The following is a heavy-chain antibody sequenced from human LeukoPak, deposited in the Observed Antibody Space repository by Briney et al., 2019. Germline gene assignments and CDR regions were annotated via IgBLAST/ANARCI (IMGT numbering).Heavy chain of an antibody. CDR3: ARDDLSLPANKLNYYMDV. CDR2: ISGSGGST. J-gene: IGHJ6*03. D-gene: IGHD1-7*01. Sequence: GGSLRLSCAASGFTFSSYGMSWVRQAPGKGLEWVSVISGSGGSTYYGDSVKGRVTISRDNSKNTLYLQMNSLRAEDTAVYYCARDDLSLPANKLNYYMDVWGKGTTVTISS. V-gene: IGHV3-23*01. CDR1: GFTFSSYG.